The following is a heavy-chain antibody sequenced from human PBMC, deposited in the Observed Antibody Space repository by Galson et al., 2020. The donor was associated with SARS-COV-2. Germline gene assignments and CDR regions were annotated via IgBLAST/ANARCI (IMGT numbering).Heavy chain of an antibody. CDR1: GFTFTDYS. J-gene: IGHJ4*02. D-gene: IGHD3-3*01. Sequence: ASVKVSCKASGFTFTDYSFYWVRQAPGQGLEWMGISNPNGGSTSNAQKFQGRVTMTRDTSTSTVYMELNSLRSDDTAVYYCARDREIRFLGVDYWGQGTLVTVSS. CDR2: SNPNGGST. CDR3: ARDREIRFLGVDY. V-gene: IGHV1-46*01.